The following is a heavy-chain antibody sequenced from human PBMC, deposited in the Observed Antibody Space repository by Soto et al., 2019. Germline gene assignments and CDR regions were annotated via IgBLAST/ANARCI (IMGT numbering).Heavy chain of an antibody. Sequence: SETLSLTCAVYGGSFSGYYWSWIRQPPGKGLEWIGEINHSGSTNYNPSLKSRVTISVDTSKNQFSLKLSSVTAADTAVYYCARGRKGQWLVLYYFDYWGQGTLVTVSS. CDR1: GGSFSGYY. D-gene: IGHD6-19*01. V-gene: IGHV4-34*01. CDR2: INHSGST. CDR3: ARGRKGQWLVLYYFDY. J-gene: IGHJ4*02.